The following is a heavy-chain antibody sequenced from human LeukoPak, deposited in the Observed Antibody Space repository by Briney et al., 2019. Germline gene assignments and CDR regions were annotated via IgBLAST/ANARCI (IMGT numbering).Heavy chain of an antibody. D-gene: IGHD3-3*01. J-gene: IGHJ3*02. CDR2: IYHSGST. Sequence: TSGTLSLTCAVSGGSISSSNWWSWVRQPPGKGLEWIGEIYHSGSTNYNPSLKSRVTISVDKSKNQFSLKLSSVTAADTAVYYCARHRLPYYDFRSGTRYVGAFDIWGQGTMVTVSS. V-gene: IGHV4-4*02. CDR3: ARHRLPYYDFRSGTRYVGAFDI. CDR1: GGSISSSNW.